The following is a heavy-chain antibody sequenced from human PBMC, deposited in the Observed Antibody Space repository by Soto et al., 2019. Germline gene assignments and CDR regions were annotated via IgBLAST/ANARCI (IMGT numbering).Heavy chain of an antibody. CDR2: IGASGDIT. V-gene: IGHV3-23*01. CDR1: GFSFTNFA. D-gene: IGHD2-21*02. J-gene: IGHJ4*01. Sequence: GGSLRLSCAASGFSFTNFAMSWVRQAPGKGLEWVAGIGASGDITWYADSVKGRLSISRDNSKNTLYLQLNSLRFEDTAVYYCAKDDFTDRGDDYFDYWG. CDR3: AKDDFTDRGDDYFDY.